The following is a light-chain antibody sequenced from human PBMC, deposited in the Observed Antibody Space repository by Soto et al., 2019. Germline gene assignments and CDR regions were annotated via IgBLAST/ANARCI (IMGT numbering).Light chain of an antibody. CDR3: QQRSNWPPGIT. V-gene: IGKV3-11*01. J-gene: IGKJ4*01. CDR1: RSVSSY. CDR2: DAS. Sequence: EIVLTQSPATLSLSPGERATLSRRASRSVSSYLAWYQQKPGQAPRLLIYDASNRATGIPARFSGSGSGTDFTLTISSLEPEDFAVYYCQQRSNWPPGITFGGGTKV.